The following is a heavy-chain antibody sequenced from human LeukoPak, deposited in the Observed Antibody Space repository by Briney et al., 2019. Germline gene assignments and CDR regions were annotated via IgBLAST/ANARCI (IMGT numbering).Heavy chain of an antibody. V-gene: IGHV1-58*02. CDR1: GFTFTSSA. J-gene: IGHJ6*02. CDR3: AADRKGPEFYYDFWSGYLTPGYYYGMDA. Sequence: ASVKVSCKASGFTFTSSAMQWVRQARGQRLEWIGWIVVGSGNTNYAQKFQERVTITRDMSTSTAYMELSSLRSEDTAVYYCAADRKGPEFYYDFWSGYLTPGYYYGMDAWGQGTTVTVSS. CDR2: IVVGSGNT. D-gene: IGHD3-3*01.